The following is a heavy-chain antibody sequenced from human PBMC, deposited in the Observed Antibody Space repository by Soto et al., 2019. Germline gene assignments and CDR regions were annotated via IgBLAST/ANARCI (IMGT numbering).Heavy chain of an antibody. J-gene: IGHJ4*02. CDR1: GFMFSAYW. Sequence: EVQLVESGGRLVQPGGSLRLSCAASGFMFSAYWMSWVRQDPGKGLEWVATISGGASDKFYVDSVKGRFTISRDDSKNTLYLHMNSLRDEDTAVYYCLREDWHRFDSWGQGTLVTVSS. CDR2: ISGGASDK. D-gene: IGHD2-21*01. CDR3: LREDWHRFDS. V-gene: IGHV3-7*01.